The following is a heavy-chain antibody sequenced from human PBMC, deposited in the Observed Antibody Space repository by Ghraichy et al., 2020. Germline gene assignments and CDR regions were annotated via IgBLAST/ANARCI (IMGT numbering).Heavy chain of an antibody. V-gene: IGHV1-69*13. J-gene: IGHJ6*02. D-gene: IGHD6-19*01. CDR3: ARDMKPWLVRVPRTRGAPTYYGMDV. Sequence: SVKVSCKASGGSFSRNAISWVRQAPGQGLEWMGGIIPLFGTANYAQKFQDRVTITADESTSTAYMEMSSLRSEDTAVYYCARDMKPWLVRVPRTRGAPTYYGMDVWGPGTTVTVSS. CDR1: GGSFSRNA. CDR2: IIPLFGTA.